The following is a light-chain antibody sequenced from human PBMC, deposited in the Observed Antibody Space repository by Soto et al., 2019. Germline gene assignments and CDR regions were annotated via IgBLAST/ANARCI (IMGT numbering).Light chain of an antibody. CDR2: EVS. V-gene: IGLV2-8*01. Sequence: QSALAQPPSASGSPGQSVTISCTGTSSDVGGYDFVSWYQHHPGKAPKLMIYEVSKRPSGVPDRFSGSKSGNTASLTVYGLQAEDEADYYCSSYAGSNNLVFGTGTKVTVL. CDR1: SSDVGGYDF. CDR3: SSYAGSNNLV. J-gene: IGLJ1*01.